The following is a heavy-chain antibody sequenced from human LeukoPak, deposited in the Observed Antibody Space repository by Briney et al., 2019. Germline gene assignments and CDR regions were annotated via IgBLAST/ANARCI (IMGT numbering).Heavy chain of an antibody. Sequence: GGSLRLSCAASGFTFSTYVMNWFRQAPGKGLEWVSTISVGAEYIFYADSVKGRFTISRDDSNNALYLQMHSLRAEDAALYYCASGPPFLKYFEYWGQGTLVTVSS. CDR1: GFTFSTYV. CDR3: ASGPPFLKYFEY. CDR2: ISVGAEYI. J-gene: IGHJ4*02. V-gene: IGHV3-23*01. D-gene: IGHD3-3*01.